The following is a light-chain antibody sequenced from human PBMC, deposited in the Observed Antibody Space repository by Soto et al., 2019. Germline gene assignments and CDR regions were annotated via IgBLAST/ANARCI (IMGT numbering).Light chain of an antibody. CDR1: QSISSW. V-gene: IGKV1-5*01. J-gene: IGKJ1*01. CDR2: DAS. CDR3: QQYNSYSSWT. Sequence: DIPMTQSPSTLSASVGDRVTITCRASQSISSWLAWCQQKPGKAPNLLIYDASRLESGVPSRFSGSGSGTEFSLTISSRQPDDFATYYCQQYNSYSSWTFGQGTKVEIK.